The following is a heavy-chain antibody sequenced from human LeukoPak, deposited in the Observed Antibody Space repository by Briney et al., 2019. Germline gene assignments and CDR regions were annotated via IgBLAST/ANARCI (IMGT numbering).Heavy chain of an antibody. J-gene: IGHJ4*02. V-gene: IGHV3-74*01. Sequence: GGSLRLSCAASGFTFSSYWMHWVRQAPGKGLVWVSRINSDGSSTSYADSVKGRFTISRDNAKNTLYLQMNGLRAGDTAVYYCARELDTAMVGTDYWGQGTLVTVSS. D-gene: IGHD5-18*01. CDR2: INSDGSST. CDR3: ARELDTAMVGTDY. CDR1: GFTFSSYW.